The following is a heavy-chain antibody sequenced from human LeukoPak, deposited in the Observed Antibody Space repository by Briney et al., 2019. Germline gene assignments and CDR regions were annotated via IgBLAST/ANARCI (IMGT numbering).Heavy chain of an antibody. D-gene: IGHD2-21*01. CDR3: ARDVVPYYYYYMDV. J-gene: IGHJ6*03. V-gene: IGHV3-23*01. CDR1: GFTLSSYA. Sequence: GGSLRLSCAASGFTLSSYAMSWVRQAPGKGLEWVSAISVSGNTYHADSVTGRFTISRENSKNTLYLQMISLRTEDTAVYYCARDVVPYYYYYMDVWGKGTTVTVSS. CDR2: ISVSGNT.